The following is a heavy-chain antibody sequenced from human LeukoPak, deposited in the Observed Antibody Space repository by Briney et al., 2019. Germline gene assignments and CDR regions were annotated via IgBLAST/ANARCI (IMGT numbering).Heavy chain of an antibody. CDR2: ITPVIDVS. J-gene: IGHJ5*02. CDR3: ARVNLRGSQYNWFDP. D-gene: IGHD1-26*01. Sequence: SVKVSCKASGGSLNSHIFTWVRQAPGQGLEWMGKITPVIDVSKYAQKFQGRLTITADKSTATVYMELSGLKSDDTAVYYCARVNLRGSQYNWFDPWGQGTLVTVSS. CDR1: GGSLNSHI. V-gene: IGHV1-69*02.